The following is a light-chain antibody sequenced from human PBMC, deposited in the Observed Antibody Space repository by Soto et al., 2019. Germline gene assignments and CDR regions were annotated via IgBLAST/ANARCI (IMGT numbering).Light chain of an antibody. V-gene: IGKV1-33*01. CDR1: QDVGNY. J-gene: IGKJ5*01. CDR2: DAS. Sequence: DIQMTQSPSSLSASVGDRVTITFQASQDVGNYLNWFQQKSGKAPKLLISDASKLETGVPSRFSGGGSGTHFTFTISSLQPEDIATYYCQQYSHLITFGQGTRLEIK. CDR3: QQYSHLIT.